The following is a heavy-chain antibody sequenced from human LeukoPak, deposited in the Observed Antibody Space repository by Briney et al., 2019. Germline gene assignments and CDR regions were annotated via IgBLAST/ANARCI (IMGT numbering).Heavy chain of an antibody. J-gene: IGHJ4*02. CDR1: GFTFSSYS. Sequence: TGGSLRLSCAASGFTFSSYSVNWVRQAPGKGLEWVSSISSSSSYIYYADSVKGRFTISRDNTKNSLYLQMNSLRAEDTAVYYCAGSPWFGESTVFDYWGQGTLVTVSS. V-gene: IGHV3-21*01. CDR3: AGSPWFGESTVFDY. CDR2: ISSSSSYI. D-gene: IGHD3-10*01.